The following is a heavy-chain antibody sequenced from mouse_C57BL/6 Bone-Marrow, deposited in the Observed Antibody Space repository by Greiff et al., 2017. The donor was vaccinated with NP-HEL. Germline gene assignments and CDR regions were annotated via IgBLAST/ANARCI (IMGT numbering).Heavy chain of an antibody. CDR2: INPNNGGT. CDR1: GYTFTDYN. J-gene: IGHJ1*03. V-gene: IGHV1-22*01. Sequence: VQLKESGPELVKPGASVKMSCKASGYTFTDYNMHWVKQSHGKSLEWIGYINPNNGGTSYNQKFKGKATLTVNKSSSTAYMELRSLTSEDSAVYYCATDGYYLVWGTGTTVTVSS. CDR3: ATDGYYLV. D-gene: IGHD2-3*01.